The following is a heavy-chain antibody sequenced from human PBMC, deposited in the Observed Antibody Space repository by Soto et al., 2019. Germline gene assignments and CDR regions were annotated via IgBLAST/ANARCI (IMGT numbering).Heavy chain of an antibody. D-gene: IGHD3-3*01. J-gene: IGHJ6*02. Sequence: GGSLRLSCAASGFTFSSYGMHWVRQAPGKGLEWVAVIWYDGSNKYYADSVKGRFTISRDNSKNTLYLQMNSLRAEDTAVYYCAREGPGFLEWLSTNYYYYGMDVWGQGTTVTVSS. V-gene: IGHV3-33*01. CDR2: IWYDGSNK. CDR3: AREGPGFLEWLSTNYYYYGMDV. CDR1: GFTFSSYG.